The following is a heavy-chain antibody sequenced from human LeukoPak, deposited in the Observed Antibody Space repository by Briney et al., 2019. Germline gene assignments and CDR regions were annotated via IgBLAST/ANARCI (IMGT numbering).Heavy chain of an antibody. V-gene: IGHV3-23*01. J-gene: IGHJ4*02. CDR1: GFTFSSYA. D-gene: IGHD2-2*01. CDR2: IGGGGGDT. Sequence: AGGSLRLSCAASGFTFSSYAMSWVRQAPGKGLEWVSAIGGGGGDTYYADSVKGRFTISRDNSRNTLYLQMNSLRAEDTAVYYCAKVVHLPAAIYFDYWGQGTLVTVSS. CDR3: AKVVHLPAAIYFDY.